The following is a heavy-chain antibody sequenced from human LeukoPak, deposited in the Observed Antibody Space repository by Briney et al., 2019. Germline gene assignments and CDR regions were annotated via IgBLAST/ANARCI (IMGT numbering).Heavy chain of an antibody. CDR1: GFSFSDYY. J-gene: IGHJ4*02. D-gene: IGHD3-22*01. CDR2: ISSSGNTI. V-gene: IGHV3-11*04. CDR3: ASHCDPATYYYDSSGYYSC. Sequence: GGSLRLSCAASGFSFSDYYMSWIRQAPGKGLEWVSYISSSGNTIHYTDSLKGRFTISRDNAKNSLYLQMNSLRAEDTAVYYCASHCDPATYYYDSSGYYSCWGQGTLVTVSS.